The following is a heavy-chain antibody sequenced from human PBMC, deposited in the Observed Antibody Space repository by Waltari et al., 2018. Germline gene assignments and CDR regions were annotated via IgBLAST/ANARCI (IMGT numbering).Heavy chain of an antibody. Sequence: QVQLQESGPGLVKSSEILSLTCAVSGDSMSGYYWSWIRQSPGKGLGGVGYIYSPGTSNHHPSLQSRVTISLDPAKSHFSLRLGSVTAADTAVYFCARGAPGIATFDFWGQGILVTVSS. V-gene: IGHV4-59*01. CDR3: ARGAPGIATFDF. CDR1: GDSMSGYY. J-gene: IGHJ4*02. CDR2: IYSPGTS. D-gene: IGHD6-13*01.